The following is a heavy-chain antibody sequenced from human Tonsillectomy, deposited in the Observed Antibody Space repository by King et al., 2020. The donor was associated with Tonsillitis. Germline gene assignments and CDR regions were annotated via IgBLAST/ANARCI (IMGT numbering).Heavy chain of an antibody. CDR1: GFTFSSYG. CDR3: AKIGLDYYDSSGYPLYYYYYGMDV. V-gene: IGHV3-30*18. J-gene: IGHJ6*02. D-gene: IGHD3-22*01. Sequence: VQLVESGGGVVQPGRSLRLSCAASGFTFSSYGMHWVRQAPGKGLEWVAVISYDGSNKYYADSVKGRFTISRDNSKNTLYLQMNSLRAEDTAVYYCAKIGLDYYDSSGYPLYYYYYGMDVWGQGTTVTVFS. CDR2: ISYDGSNK.